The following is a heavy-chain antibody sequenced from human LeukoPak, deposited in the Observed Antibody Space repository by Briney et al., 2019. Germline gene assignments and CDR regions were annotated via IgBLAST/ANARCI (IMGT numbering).Heavy chain of an antibody. D-gene: IGHD1-26*01. CDR2: ISYDGSNK. CDR3: AKDAPAIVGATY. V-gene: IGHV3-30*04. J-gene: IGHJ4*02. Sequence: GGSLRLSCAASGFTFSSYAMHWVRQAPGKGLEWVAVISYDGSNKYYADSVKGRFTISRDNSKNTLYLQMNSLRAGDTAVYYCAKDAPAIVGATYWGQGTLVTVSS. CDR1: GFTFSSYA.